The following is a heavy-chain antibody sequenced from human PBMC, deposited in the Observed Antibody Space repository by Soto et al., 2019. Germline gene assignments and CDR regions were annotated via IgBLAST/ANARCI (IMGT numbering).Heavy chain of an antibody. V-gene: IGHV1-24*01. D-gene: IGHD3-10*01. J-gene: IGHJ3*02. Sequence: ASGKVSCKVSGYTLTELCMHWVRQAPGKGLDWMGGFDPEDGETIYAQKFQGRVTMTEDTSTDTAYMELSSLRSEDTAVYYCATDLWFGESVAFDIWGQGTMVTVSS. CDR2: FDPEDGET. CDR1: GYTLTELC. CDR3: ATDLWFGESVAFDI.